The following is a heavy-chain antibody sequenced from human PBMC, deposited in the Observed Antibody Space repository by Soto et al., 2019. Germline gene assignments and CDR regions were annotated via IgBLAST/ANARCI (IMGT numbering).Heavy chain of an antibody. CDR1: GGSIRSYY. J-gene: IGHJ5*02. Sequence: SETLSLTCTVSGGSIRSYYWSWIRQAPGKGLEWIGYIYYSGSTNYDPSLKSPVTISVDTSKNQFALKVSSVPAADTAVCYCARGFLKNRTNWFDPWGQGTLVTVSS. V-gene: IGHV4-59*01. CDR3: ARGFLKNRTNWFDP. CDR2: IYYSGST.